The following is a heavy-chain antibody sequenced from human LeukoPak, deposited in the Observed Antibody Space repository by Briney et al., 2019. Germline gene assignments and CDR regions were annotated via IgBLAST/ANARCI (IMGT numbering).Heavy chain of an antibody. D-gene: IGHD7-27*01. CDR2: ISGSGGST. CDR3: AKTNWGSDYFDY. V-gene: IGHV3-23*01. Sequence: GGSLRLSCAASGFTFSSYAMSWVRQAPGKGLEWVSAISGSGGSTYYADSVKGRFTISRDNSKNTLYLQMNSLRAEDTAVCYCAKTNWGSDYFDYWGQGTLVTVSS. J-gene: IGHJ4*02. CDR1: GFTFSSYA.